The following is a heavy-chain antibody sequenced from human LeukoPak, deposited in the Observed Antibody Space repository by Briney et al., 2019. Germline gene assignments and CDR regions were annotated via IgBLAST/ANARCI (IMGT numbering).Heavy chain of an antibody. D-gene: IGHD3-10*01. V-gene: IGHV3-21*01. CDR1: GFTFSSYS. J-gene: IGHJ4*01. CDR2: ISSSSSYI. Sequence: GGSLRLSCAASGFTFSSYSMNWVRQAPGKGLEWVSSISSSSSYIYYADSVKGRFTISRDNAKNSLYLQMNSLSAEDTGVYYCARAPDYSVSGRDPHYWGRGTLVIVSS. CDR3: ARAPDYSVSGRDPHY.